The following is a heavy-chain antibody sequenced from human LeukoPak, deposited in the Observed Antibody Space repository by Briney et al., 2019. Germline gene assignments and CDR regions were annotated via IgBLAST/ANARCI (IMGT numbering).Heavy chain of an antibody. CDR3: ARDSLPTYYDILTRNWFDP. CDR2: ISSNGGST. J-gene: IGHJ5*02. CDR1: GFTFSNYP. Sequence: GGSLRLSCAASGFTFSNYPMHWVRQAPGKGLEYVSAISSNGGSTYYANSVKGRFTISRDNSKNTLYLQMGSLRAEDMAVYYCARDSLPTYYDILTRNWFDPWGQGTLVTVSS. V-gene: IGHV3-64*01. D-gene: IGHD3-9*01.